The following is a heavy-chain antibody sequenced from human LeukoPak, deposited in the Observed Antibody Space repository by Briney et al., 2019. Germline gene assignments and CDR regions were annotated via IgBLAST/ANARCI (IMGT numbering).Heavy chain of an antibody. CDR2: IYYSGST. V-gene: IGHV4-39*07. J-gene: IGHJ5*02. CDR3: AREGGYGDYSNWFDP. D-gene: IGHD4-17*01. CDR1: GGSISSSSYY. Sequence: PSETLSLTCTVSGGSISSSSYYWGWIRQPPGKGLEWIGSIYYSGSTYYNPSLKSRVTISVDTSKNQFSLKLSSVTAADTAVYYCAREGGYGDYSNWFDPWGQGTLVTVSS.